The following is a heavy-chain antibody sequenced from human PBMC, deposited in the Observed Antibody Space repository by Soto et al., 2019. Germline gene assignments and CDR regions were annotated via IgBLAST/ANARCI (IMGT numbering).Heavy chain of an antibody. J-gene: IGHJ6*02. CDR3: AKDSWAIFGVPAGAYYAMDV. CDR1: AFTFENYA. CDR2: ISGSGGTT. D-gene: IGHD3-3*01. V-gene: IGHV3-23*01. Sequence: PGRSLRLSCVVSAFTFENYALSWVRQGPGKGREWVSAISGSGGTTYYSDSVKGRFTISRENSKDTVYLQMNDLRAEDAAEYFCAKDSWAIFGVPAGAYYAMDVWGQGTTVTVSS.